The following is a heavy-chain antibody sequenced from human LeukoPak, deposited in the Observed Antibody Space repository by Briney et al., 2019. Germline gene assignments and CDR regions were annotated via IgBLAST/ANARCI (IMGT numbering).Heavy chain of an antibody. D-gene: IGHD3-10*02. CDR2: ISTKSGDT. CDR3: ARALFSQSPTPKY. CDR1: GYTFTAYY. V-gene: IGHV1-2*02. J-gene: IGHJ4*02. Sequence: GASVKVSCKTSGYTFTAYYIQWMRQAPSQGLEWLGWISTKSGDTNYAHKFQGRVIMTRDTSISTAYVELSSLRSDDTAIYYCARALFSQSPTPKYWGQGTLVTVSS.